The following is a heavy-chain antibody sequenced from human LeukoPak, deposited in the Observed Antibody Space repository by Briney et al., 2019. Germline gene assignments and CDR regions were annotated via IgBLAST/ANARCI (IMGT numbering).Heavy chain of an antibody. CDR2: MNPNSGNT. CDR3: ARRDVLRFLEWLPDPYYYYGMDV. D-gene: IGHD3-3*01. CDR1: GYTFTSYD. Sequence: ASVKVSCKASGYTFTSYDINWVRQATGQGLEWMGWMNPNSGNTGYAQKFQGRVTMTRNTSISTAYMELSSLRSEDTAVYHCARRDVLRFLEWLPDPYYYYGMDVWGQGTTVTVSS. J-gene: IGHJ6*02. V-gene: IGHV1-8*01.